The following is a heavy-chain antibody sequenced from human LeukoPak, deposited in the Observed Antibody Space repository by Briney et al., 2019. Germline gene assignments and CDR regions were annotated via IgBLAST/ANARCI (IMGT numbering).Heavy chain of an antibody. Sequence: GASVKVSCKASGYTFTSYYMHWVRQAPGQGLEWMGWINPNSGGTNYAQKFQGRATMTRDTSISTAYMELSRLRSDDTAVYYCARDSEYGYVLGYYYYYYMDVWGKGTTVTVSS. D-gene: IGHD5-18*01. V-gene: IGHV1-2*02. CDR2: INPNSGGT. J-gene: IGHJ6*03. CDR3: ARDSEYGYVLGYYYYYYMDV. CDR1: GYTFTSYY.